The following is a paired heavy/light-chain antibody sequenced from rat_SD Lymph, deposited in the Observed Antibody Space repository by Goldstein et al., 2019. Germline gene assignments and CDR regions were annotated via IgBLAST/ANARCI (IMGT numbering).Light chain of an antibody. CDR1: QDIGNY. J-gene: IGKJ2-3*01. V-gene: IGKV14S15*01. Sequence: DIQMTQSPSSMSASLGDRVTITCRASQDIGNYLSWFQQKPGKSPRRMIYGATNLAAGVPSRFSGSRSGSDYSLTISSLESEDMAIYYCLQSIQYPYTFGAGTKLELK. CDR3: LQSIQYPYT. CDR2: GAT.
Heavy chain of an antibody. V-gene: IGHV2S30*01. CDR2: MKYDGDT. J-gene: IGHJ2*01. Sequence: QVQLKESGPGLVQPSQTLSLTCTVSGFSLMDYSVHWVRQPPGKGLEWMGRMKYDGDTYYNSALKSRLSISRDTSKSQVFLKMNSLQTEDTAIYYCTNNYYFDYWGQGVMVTVSS. CDR3: TNNYYFDY. CDR1: GFSLMDYS. D-gene: IGHD1-10*01.